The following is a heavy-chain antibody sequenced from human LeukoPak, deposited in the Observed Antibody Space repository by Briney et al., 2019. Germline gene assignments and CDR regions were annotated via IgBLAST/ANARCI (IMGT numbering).Heavy chain of an antibody. Sequence: SETLSLSCTVSGGSISNSSYYWGWIRQPPGKGLEWIGSIYYTGATYYNPSLKSRVTISIDTAKNQFSLKLTSVTAADTAVYYCARHSSWYGTFHYWGQGTLVTVSS. D-gene: IGHD6-13*01. CDR1: GGSISNSSYY. V-gene: IGHV4-39*01. CDR2: IYYTGAT. J-gene: IGHJ4*02. CDR3: ARHSSWYGTFHY.